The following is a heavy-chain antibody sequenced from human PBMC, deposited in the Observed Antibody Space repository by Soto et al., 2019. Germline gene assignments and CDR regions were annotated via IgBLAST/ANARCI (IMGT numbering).Heavy chain of an antibody. Sequence: QVQLVQSGAEVKKPGASVKVSCKASGYTFSSYGISWVRQAPGQGLEWMGWISAYNGRTNYAQRLQGRVTMTTDTSTSTAYMVLRSLRSDDTAVYYCARTPIVVVVAATPADYWGQGTLVTVSS. CDR2: ISAYNGRT. CDR1: GYTFSSYG. J-gene: IGHJ4*02. D-gene: IGHD2-15*01. CDR3: ARTPIVVVVAATPADY. V-gene: IGHV1-18*01.